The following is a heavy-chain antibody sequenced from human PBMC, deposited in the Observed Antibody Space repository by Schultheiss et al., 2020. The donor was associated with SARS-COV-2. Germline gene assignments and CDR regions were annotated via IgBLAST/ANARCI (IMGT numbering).Heavy chain of an antibody. D-gene: IGHD4-17*01. J-gene: IGHJ2*01. CDR2: ISWNSDNI. CDR3: AKDPNLTTVTIAGDWYFDL. V-gene: IGHV3-9*01. Sequence: GGSLRLSCAASGFTFDDYAMHWVRQAPGKGLEWVSGISWNSDNIGYADSVKGRFTISRDNAKSSLFLQMNSLRAEDTAVYYCAKDPNLTTVTIAGDWYFDLWGRGTLVTVSS. CDR1: GFTFDDYA.